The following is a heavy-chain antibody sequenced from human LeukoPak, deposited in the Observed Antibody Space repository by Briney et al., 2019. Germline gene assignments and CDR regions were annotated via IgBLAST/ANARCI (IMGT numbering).Heavy chain of an antibody. J-gene: IGHJ5*02. CDR1: GFTLSSYA. Sequence: GGPLRLPCAASGFTLSSYAISWARQAPGKGLEWVSAIRGSGGSKYYADSVKGRFTISRDNSKNTLYLQMNSLRAEDTAVYYCAKDGLHYDFWSGSPFDPWGQGTLVTVSS. D-gene: IGHD3-3*01. CDR3: AKDGLHYDFWSGSPFDP. CDR2: IRGSGGSK. V-gene: IGHV3-23*01.